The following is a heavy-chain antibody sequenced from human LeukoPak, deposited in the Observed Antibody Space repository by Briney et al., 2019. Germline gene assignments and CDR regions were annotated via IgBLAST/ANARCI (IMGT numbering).Heavy chain of an antibody. J-gene: IGHJ4*02. V-gene: IGHV3-23*01. CDR3: AKESQTYYDIMTGYPNYYFDY. Sequence: GGSLRLSCAASKFTFSTSAMSWVRQAPGKGLEWVSAISGSGANTYYVDSVKGRFTISRDNSKNTLYLEMSSLRSDDTAVYYCAKESQTYYDIMTGYPNYYFDYCGQGTLVTVSS. CDR1: KFTFSTSA. CDR2: ISGSGANT. D-gene: IGHD3-9*01.